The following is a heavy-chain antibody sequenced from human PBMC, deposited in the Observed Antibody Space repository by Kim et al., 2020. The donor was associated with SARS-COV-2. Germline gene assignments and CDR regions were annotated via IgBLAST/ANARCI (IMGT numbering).Heavy chain of an antibody. J-gene: IGHJ6*02. CDR2: IKQDGSEK. V-gene: IGHV3-7*04. D-gene: IGHD3-16*02. Sequence: GGSLRLSCAASGFTFSSYWMSWVRQAPGKGLEWVANIKQDGSEKYYVDSVKGRFTISRDNAKNSLYLQMNSLRAEDTAVYYCARGLRDYIWGSYRTYYYYYYGMDVWGQGTTVTVSS. CDR1: GFTFSSYW. CDR3: ARGLRDYIWGSYRTYYYYYYGMDV.